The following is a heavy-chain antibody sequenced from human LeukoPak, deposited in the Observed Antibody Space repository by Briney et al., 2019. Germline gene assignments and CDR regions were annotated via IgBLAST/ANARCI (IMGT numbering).Heavy chain of an antibody. D-gene: IGHD1-26*01. V-gene: IGHV3-13*01. CDR3: VRQQTSHGNFDY. CDR1: GFTFSNHA. Sequence: PGGSLGLSCATSGFTFSNHAMHWVRQATGKGLEWVSAIGTAGDTFYPGSVKGRFTISRENAKNSLSLQINSLKAEDTAVYYCVRQQTSHGNFDYWGQGTLVTVSS. CDR2: IGTAGDT. J-gene: IGHJ4*02.